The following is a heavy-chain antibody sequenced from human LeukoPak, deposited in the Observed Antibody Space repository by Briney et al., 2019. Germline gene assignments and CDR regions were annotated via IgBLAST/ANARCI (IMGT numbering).Heavy chain of an antibody. CDR2: ISSSSSYI. CDR1: GFTFSSYS. J-gene: IGHJ4*02. CDR3: ARDPYAWRFIAARPRVDY. V-gene: IGHV3-21*01. Sequence: GGSLRLSCAASGFTFSSYSMNWVRQAPGKGLEWVSSISSSSSYIYYADSVKGRFTISRDNAKNSLYLQMNSLRAEDTAVYYCARDPYAWRFIAARPRVDYWGQGTLVTVSS. D-gene: IGHD6-6*01.